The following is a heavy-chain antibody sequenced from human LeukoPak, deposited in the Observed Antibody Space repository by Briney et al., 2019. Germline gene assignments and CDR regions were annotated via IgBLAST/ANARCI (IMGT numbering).Heavy chain of an antibody. D-gene: IGHD3-22*01. CDR3: ATSDDSSGSD. J-gene: IGHJ4*02. V-gene: IGHV3-7*01. CDR1: GFTFSGYW. CDR2: INQDGSII. Sequence: GGSLRLSGAASGFTFSGYWMSWVRQAPGKGLEWVANINQDGSIIHYVDSAKGRFTISRDNAKNSLYLQMNYLRAEDTALYYCATSDDSSGSDWGQGTLVTVSS.